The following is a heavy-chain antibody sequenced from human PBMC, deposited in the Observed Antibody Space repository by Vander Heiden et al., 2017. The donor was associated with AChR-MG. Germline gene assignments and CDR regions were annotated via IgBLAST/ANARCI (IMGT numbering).Heavy chain of an antibody. CDR3: AKDSQDPESFVVYYYYPMDV. Sequence: QVQLVESGGGVVQPGRSLRLSCAASGFTFSNYGINWVRQAPGKGLEWVAVISYHGINKYYADSVKGRFTISRDDSKNTLYLQMNSLRAEDTAVYYCAKDSQDPESFVVYYYYPMDVWGQGTTVTVSS. J-gene: IGHJ6*01. V-gene: IGHV3-30*18. CDR1: GFTFSNYG. CDR2: ISYHGINK. D-gene: IGHD2-21*01.